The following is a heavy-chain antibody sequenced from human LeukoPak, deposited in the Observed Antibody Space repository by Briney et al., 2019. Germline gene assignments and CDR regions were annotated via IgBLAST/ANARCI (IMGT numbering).Heavy chain of an antibody. D-gene: IGHD2-2*01. CDR1: GFTFSNYD. CDR2: IGTAGDS. CDR3: AKGAPPAAFDY. J-gene: IGHJ4*02. Sequence: GGSLRLSCAASGFTFSNYDIHWVRQATGKGLEWVSAIGTAGDSYYLGSVKGRFTISRDNSKNTLYLQMNSLRAEDTAVYYCAKGAPPAAFDYWGQGTLVTVSS. V-gene: IGHV3-13*01.